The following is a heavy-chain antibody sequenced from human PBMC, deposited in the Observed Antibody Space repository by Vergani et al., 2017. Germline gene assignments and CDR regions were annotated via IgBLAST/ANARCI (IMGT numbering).Heavy chain of an antibody. D-gene: IGHD1-26*01. Sequence: QVQLQQWGPGLLKPSETLSLTCAVYGGSLSGYYWSWIRLAPGKGLEWIGEINHRGTINYNPTLKSPFNVSIDTSRDHFSLKLRSVRAGDTAVYFCARRAERWETLLRDDFDVWGQGTFVTVSP. CDR1: GGSLSGYY. J-gene: IGHJ3*01. V-gene: IGHV4-34*01. CDR3: ARRAERWETLLRDDFDV. CDR2: INHRGTI.